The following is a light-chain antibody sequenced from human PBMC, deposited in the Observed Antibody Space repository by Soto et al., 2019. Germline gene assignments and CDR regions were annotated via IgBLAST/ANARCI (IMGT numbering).Light chain of an antibody. V-gene: IGKV3-15*01. CDR3: QHYSTWLWT. CDR2: GAS. J-gene: IGKJ1*01. Sequence: EIVMTQSPATLSVSPGERATLSCRASQSVDSKLAWYQQKPGQGPRLLIYGASSRATGIPARFSGGGSGTEFTLTISSLQSEDFAVYYCQHYSTWLWTFGQGTKVEIK. CDR1: QSVDSK.